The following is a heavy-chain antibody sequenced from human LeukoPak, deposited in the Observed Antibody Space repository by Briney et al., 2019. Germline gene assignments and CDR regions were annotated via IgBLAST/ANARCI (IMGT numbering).Heavy chain of an antibody. Sequence: GGSLRLSCAASGFTFSSYGMHWVRQAPGKGLEWVALLSYDGSDNYYADSVKGRFTISRDNSKNTLYLQMTSLRAEDTAVYYCARVACKTSCSNGVYLDYWGQGTLVTVSS. J-gene: IGHJ4*02. V-gene: IGHV3-30*06. D-gene: IGHD2-2*01. CDR1: GFTFSSYG. CDR2: LSYDGSDN. CDR3: ARVACKTSCSNGVYLDY.